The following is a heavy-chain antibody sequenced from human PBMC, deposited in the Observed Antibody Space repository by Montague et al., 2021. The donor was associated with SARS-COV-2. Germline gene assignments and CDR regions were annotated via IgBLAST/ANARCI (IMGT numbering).Heavy chain of an antibody. Sequence: SETLSLICGVYGGSFSGYYWSWIRQPPGKGLQWIGGINHSGSTNYNSSLNSRGTISLDTSKNQFSLKLTSVSAADTAAYYCARGLGRPGTVFGVALYWGQGTLVTVSS. D-gene: IGHD3-3*01. CDR1: GGSFSGYY. CDR2: INHSGST. J-gene: IGHJ4*02. CDR3: ARGLGRPGTVFGVALY. V-gene: IGHV4-34*01.